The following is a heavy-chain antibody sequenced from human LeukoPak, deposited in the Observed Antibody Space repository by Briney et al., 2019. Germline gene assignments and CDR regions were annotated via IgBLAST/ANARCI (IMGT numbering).Heavy chain of an antibody. V-gene: IGHV3-15*01. Sequence: GGSLRLSCAASGFTFSNAWMSWVRQAPGKGLEWVGRIKSKTDGGTTDYAAPVKGRFTISRDDSKNTLYLQMNSLRTEDTAVYYCTTHPVYGDYVFDYWGQGTLVTVSS. CDR2: IKSKTDGGTT. J-gene: IGHJ4*02. D-gene: IGHD4-17*01. CDR3: TTHPVYGDYVFDY. CDR1: GFTFSNAW.